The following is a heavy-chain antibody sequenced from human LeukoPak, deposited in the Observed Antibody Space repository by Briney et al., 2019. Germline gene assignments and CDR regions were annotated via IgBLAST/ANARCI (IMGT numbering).Heavy chain of an antibody. CDR1: GFDVSDSY. D-gene: IGHD4-17*01. V-gene: IGHV3-23*01. Sequence: GGSLRVSCVASGFDVSDSYMSWVRQAPGKGLEWVSAIGGSGGSTYYADSVKGRFTISRDNSKNTLYLQMNSLRAEDTAVYYCAKDLNYGDYKYFDYWGQGTLVTVSS. CDR3: AKDLNYGDYKYFDY. J-gene: IGHJ4*02. CDR2: IGGSGGST.